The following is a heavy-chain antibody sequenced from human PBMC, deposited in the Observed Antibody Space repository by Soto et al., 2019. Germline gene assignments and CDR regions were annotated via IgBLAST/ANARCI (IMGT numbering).Heavy chain of an antibody. V-gene: IGHV4-4*02. CDR1: GGSVSSSNW. CDR2: IYHSGST. D-gene: IGHD3-10*01. Sequence: KTSETLSLTCAVSGGSVSSSNWWNWVRQPPGKGLEWIGEIYHSGSTSYNPSLKSRVTISMDKSNNHFSLRLRSVTAADTAVYFCARADFVITLGVRGMDVWGQGTTVTVSS. J-gene: IGHJ6*02. CDR3: ARADFVITLGVRGMDV.